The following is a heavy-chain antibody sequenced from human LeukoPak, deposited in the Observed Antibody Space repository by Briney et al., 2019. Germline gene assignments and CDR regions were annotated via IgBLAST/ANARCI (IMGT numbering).Heavy chain of an antibody. V-gene: IGHV3-30-3*01. CDR1: GFTVSSYY. Sequence: GGSLRLSCAASGFTVSSYYMTWVRQAPGKGLEWVAVISYDGSNKYYADSVKGRFTISRDNAKNSLYLQMNSLRAEDTAVYYCARGISPYYCMDVWGKGTTVTVSS. CDR2: ISYDGSNK. J-gene: IGHJ6*03. D-gene: IGHD3-10*01. CDR3: ARGISPYYCMDV.